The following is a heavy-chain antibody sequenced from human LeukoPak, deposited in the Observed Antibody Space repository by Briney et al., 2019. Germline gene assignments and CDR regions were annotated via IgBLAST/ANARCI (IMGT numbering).Heavy chain of an antibody. V-gene: IGHV1-46*01. CDR3: ARGLHLRYYDRSGYFDY. CDR2: INPSGGYT. D-gene: IGHD3-22*01. Sequence: ASVKVSCKASGYTFTNYYMHWVGQAPGQGLEWMGLINPSGGYTNYAQKSQGRVTMTRDTSTSTVYMELSSLRSEDTAVYYCARGLHLRYYDRSGYFDYWGQGTLVTVSS. J-gene: IGHJ4*02. CDR1: GYTFTNYY.